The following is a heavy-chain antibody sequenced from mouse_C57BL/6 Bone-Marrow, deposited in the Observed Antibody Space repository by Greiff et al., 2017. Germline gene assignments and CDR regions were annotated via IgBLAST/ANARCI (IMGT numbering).Heavy chain of an antibody. D-gene: IGHD1-1*01. CDR3: ARLMITTVDYFDY. Sequence: QVQLKESGAELARPGASVKLSCKASGYTFTSYGISWVKQRTGQGLEWIGEIYPRSGNTYYNEKFKGKATLTADKSSSTAYMELRSLTSEDSAVYFCARLMITTVDYFDYWGQGTTLTVSS. V-gene: IGHV1-81*01. J-gene: IGHJ2*01. CDR2: IYPRSGNT. CDR1: GYTFTSYG.